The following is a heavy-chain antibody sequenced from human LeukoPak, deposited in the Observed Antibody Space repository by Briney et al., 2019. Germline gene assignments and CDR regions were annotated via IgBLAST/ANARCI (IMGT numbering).Heavy chain of an antibody. CDR1: GFTFASHA. CDR2: VTGSGGST. CDR3: AKEYSSGWYGPLDS. D-gene: IGHD6-19*01. J-gene: IGHJ4*02. V-gene: IGHV3-23*01. Sequence: GGSLRLSCAASGFTFASHAMSWVRQAPGKGLKWVSGVTGSGGSTSYEDSVKGRFTISRDNSKDTLYLQMNSLRAEDTAVYYCAKEYSSGWYGPLDSWGQGALVTVSS.